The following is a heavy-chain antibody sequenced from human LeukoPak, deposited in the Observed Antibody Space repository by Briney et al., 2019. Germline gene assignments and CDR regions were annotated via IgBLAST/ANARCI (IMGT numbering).Heavy chain of an antibody. J-gene: IGHJ4*02. CDR3: ARQLGDYYDSSGFDY. CDR2: IYPGDSDT. V-gene: IGHV5-51*01. D-gene: IGHD3-22*01. CDR1: GYSFTSYW. Sequence: GESLKISRKGSGYSFTSYWIGWVRQMPGKGLEWMGIIYPGDSDTRYSPSFQGQVTISADKSISTAYLQWSSLKASDTAMYYCARQLGDYYDSSGFDYWGQGTLVTVSS.